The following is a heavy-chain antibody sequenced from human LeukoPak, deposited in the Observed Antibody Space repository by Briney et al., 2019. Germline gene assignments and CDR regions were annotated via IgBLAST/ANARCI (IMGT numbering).Heavy chain of an antibody. D-gene: IGHD6-13*01. J-gene: IGHJ6*02. Sequence: ASVKVSCKASGYTFTSYDINWVRQATGQGLEWMGWMNPNSGNTGYAQKFRGRVTMTRNTSISTAYMELSSLRSEDTAVYYCARGYRVVWTAGTSYYYYGMDVWGQGTTVTVSS. V-gene: IGHV1-8*01. CDR3: ARGYRVVWTAGTSYYYYGMDV. CDR2: MNPNSGNT. CDR1: GYTFTSYD.